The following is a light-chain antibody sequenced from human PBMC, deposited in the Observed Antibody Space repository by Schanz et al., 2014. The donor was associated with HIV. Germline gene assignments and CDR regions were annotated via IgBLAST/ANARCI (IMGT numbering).Light chain of an antibody. Sequence: QSVLTQPPSVSAAPGQKVTISCSGSSSNIGNNYVSWYQQLPGTAPKLLIYDNNKRPSGIPDRFSGSKSGTSATLGITGLQTGDEADYYCGTWDSSLNAVVFGGGIKLTVL. V-gene: IGLV1-51*01. CDR3: GTWDSSLNAVV. CDR2: DNN. CDR1: SSNIGNNY. J-gene: IGLJ2*01.